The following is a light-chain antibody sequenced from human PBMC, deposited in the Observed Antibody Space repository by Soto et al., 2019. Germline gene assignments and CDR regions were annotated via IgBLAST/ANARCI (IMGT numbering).Light chain of an antibody. V-gene: IGKV3-15*01. CDR1: QSVSSN. CDR3: RQYHNRPIT. CDR2: DAS. J-gene: IGKJ5*01. Sequence: EIVMTQSPSSLSVSAGERATLSCRASQSVSSNLAWHQQKPGQPPRILIYDASTRAAGIPARFRGSRSGTEFTLPTSSLQYQDVSVYYCRQYHNRPITFGQGTRLDIK.